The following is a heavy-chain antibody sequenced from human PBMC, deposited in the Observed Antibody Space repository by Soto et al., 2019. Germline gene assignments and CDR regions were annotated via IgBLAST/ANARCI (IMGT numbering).Heavy chain of an antibody. CDR2: ISSSSSTI. Sequence: PGGSLRLSCSASEFTFSSYAMSWVRQAPGKGLEWVSYISSSSSTIYYADSVKGRFTISRDNAKNSLYLQMNSLRAEDTAVYYCARDGIQQLDTKDYYYGMDVWGQGTTVTVSS. D-gene: IGHD6-13*01. J-gene: IGHJ6*02. CDR3: ARDGIQQLDTKDYYYGMDV. CDR1: EFTFSSYA. V-gene: IGHV3-48*01.